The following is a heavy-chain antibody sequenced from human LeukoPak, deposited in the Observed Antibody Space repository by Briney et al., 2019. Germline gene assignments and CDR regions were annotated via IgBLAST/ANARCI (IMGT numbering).Heavy chain of an antibody. CDR1: GYTFTGYY. D-gene: IGHD4-17*01. CDR2: INPNSGAT. Sequence: ASVTVSCKASGYTFTGYYMHWVRQAPGQGLEWMGWINPNSGATNYAQDFQGRVTMTRDTSINTAYMELSRLTSDDTAVYYCARGADYGDPYYFDFWGQGTLVTVSS. V-gene: IGHV1-2*02. J-gene: IGHJ4*02. CDR3: ARGADYGDPYYFDF.